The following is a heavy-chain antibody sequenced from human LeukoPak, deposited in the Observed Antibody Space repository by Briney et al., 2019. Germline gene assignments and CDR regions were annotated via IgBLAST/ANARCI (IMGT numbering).Heavy chain of an antibody. J-gene: IGHJ3*02. Sequence: QSGGSLRLSCATSQFNFNKFGMTWVRQAPGKGLEWVSSISGNGVSTQYADSVQGRFAISRDNSKNTLYLQMNSLRAEDTAVYYCAKDPNGDYIGTFDIWGQGTMVTVSS. CDR1: QFNFNKFG. D-gene: IGHD4-17*01. V-gene: IGHV3-23*01. CDR3: AKDPNGDYIGTFDI. CDR2: ISGNGVST.